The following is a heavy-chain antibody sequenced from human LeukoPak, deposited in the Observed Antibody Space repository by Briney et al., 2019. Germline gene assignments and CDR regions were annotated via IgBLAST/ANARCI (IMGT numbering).Heavy chain of an antibody. CDR1: GGSISSGGYY. V-gene: IGHV4-31*03. CDR3: ARTVVQDAFDI. Sequence: TSQTLSLICTVSGGSISSGGYYWSWIRQHPGKGLEWIGYIYYSGSTYYNPSLKSRVTISVDTSKNQFSLKLSSVTAADTAVYYCARTVVQDAFDIWGQGTMVTVSS. CDR2: IYYSGST. D-gene: IGHD2-2*01. J-gene: IGHJ3*02.